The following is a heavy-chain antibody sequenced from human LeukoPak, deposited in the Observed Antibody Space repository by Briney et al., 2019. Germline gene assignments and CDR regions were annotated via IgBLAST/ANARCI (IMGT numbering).Heavy chain of an antibody. CDR2: ISGSGGST. CDR1: GFTFSSYA. D-gene: IGHD3-10*01. J-gene: IGHJ4*02. CDR3: AKDMGRWFGELTYFDY. Sequence: GGSLRLSCAASGFTFSSYAMSWVRQAPGKGLEWVSAISGSGGSTYHADSVKGRFTISRDNSKNTLYLQMNSLRAEDTAVYYCAKDMGRWFGELTYFDYWGQGTLVTVSS. V-gene: IGHV3-23*01.